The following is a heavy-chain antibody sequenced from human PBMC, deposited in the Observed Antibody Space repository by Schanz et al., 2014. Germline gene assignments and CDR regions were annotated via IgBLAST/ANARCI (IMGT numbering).Heavy chain of an antibody. CDR1: GFTFSSYG. V-gene: IGHV3-33*01. D-gene: IGHD2-2*01. CDR3: ARDVGGCSSSTSCYAFEI. J-gene: IGHJ3*02. Sequence: QVQLVESGGGVVQPGRSLRLSCAASGFTFSSYGMHWVRQAPGKGLEWVAVIWYDGSNKYYADSVKGRFTISRDNSKNTLFLQMNSLRAEDTAVYYCARDVGGCSSSTSCYAFEIWGQGTMVTVSS. CDR2: IWYDGSNK.